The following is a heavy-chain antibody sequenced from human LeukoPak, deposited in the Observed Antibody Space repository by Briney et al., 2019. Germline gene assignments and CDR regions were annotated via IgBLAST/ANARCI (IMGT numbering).Heavy chain of an antibody. D-gene: IGHD3-9*01. V-gene: IGHV4-39*01. J-gene: IGHJ4*02. CDR3: ARGPHSERYFVWFDTYYFDY. CDR2: IYYSGST. Sequence: SETLSLTCTVSGGSISSSSYYWGWIRQPPGKGLEWLGSIYYSGSTYYNPSLKSRVTISVDTSKNQFSLKLSSVTAADTAVYYCARGPHSERYFVWFDTYYFDYWGQGTLVTVSS. CDR1: GGSISSSSYY.